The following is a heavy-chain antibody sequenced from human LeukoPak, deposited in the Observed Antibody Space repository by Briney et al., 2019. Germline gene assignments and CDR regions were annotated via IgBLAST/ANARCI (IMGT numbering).Heavy chain of an antibody. Sequence: SVKVSCKASGGTFSSYAISWVRQAPGQGLEWMGRIIPILGIANYAQKFQGRVTITADKSTSTAYMELSSLRSEDTAVYYCARDQMVYTAMAKGLDYWGQGTLVTVSS. V-gene: IGHV1-69*04. CDR3: ARDQMVYTAMAKGLDY. D-gene: IGHD5-18*01. CDR1: GGTFSSYA. J-gene: IGHJ4*02. CDR2: IIPILGIA.